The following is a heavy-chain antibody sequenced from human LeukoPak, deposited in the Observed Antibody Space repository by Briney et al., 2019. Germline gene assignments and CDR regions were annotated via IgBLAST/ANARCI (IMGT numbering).Heavy chain of an antibody. CDR1: GFTFNNAW. CDR3: TTEAWGGFDY. J-gene: IGHJ4*02. D-gene: IGHD7-27*01. V-gene: IGHV3-15*01. CDR2: IKRKIDGGTT. Sequence: PGRSLRLSCAASGFTFNNAWMSWVRQAPGKGLEWVGRIKRKIDGGTTDYVAPVIGRFSISRDDSKNTLYLQMNSLKTEDTAVYYCTTEAWGGFDYCGQGTLVTVSS.